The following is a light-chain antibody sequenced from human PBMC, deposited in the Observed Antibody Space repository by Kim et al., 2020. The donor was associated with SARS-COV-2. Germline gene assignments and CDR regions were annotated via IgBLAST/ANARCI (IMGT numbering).Light chain of an antibody. J-gene: IGKJ4*02. CDR1: QSISTY. CDR3: LQSYNTPLT. Sequence: DIQMTQSPASLSASVGDRVTITCRASQSISTYLNWFQQQPGKAPKLLIYAASGLQSGVPSRFSGSGSATEFTLTISSLQPEDFATYYCLQSYNTPLTFGGGTKVDIK. V-gene: IGKV1-39*01. CDR2: AAS.